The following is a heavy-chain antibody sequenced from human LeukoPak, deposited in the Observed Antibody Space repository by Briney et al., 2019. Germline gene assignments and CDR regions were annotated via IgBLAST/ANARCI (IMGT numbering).Heavy chain of an antibody. D-gene: IGHD3-22*01. CDR2: INHSGST. J-gene: IGHJ4*02. CDR1: GGSFSGYY. Sequence: PSETLSLTCAVYGGSFSGYYWSWIRQPPGKGLEWIGEINHSGSTNYNPSLKSRVTISVDTSKNRLSLKLSSVTAADTAVYYCARGFAPRYYDSSGYYYWGQGTLVTVSS. V-gene: IGHV4-34*01. CDR3: ARGFAPRYYDSSGYYY.